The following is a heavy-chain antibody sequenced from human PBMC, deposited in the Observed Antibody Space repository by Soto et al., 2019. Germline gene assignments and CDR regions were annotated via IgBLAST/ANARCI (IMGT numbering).Heavy chain of an antibody. CDR2: IIPIIGPA. CDR1: GGTFTYYG. V-gene: IGHV1-69*01. CDR3: ARKLVNTRASPPRREPCGKTDP. J-gene: IGHJ5*02. D-gene: IGHD1-26*01. Sequence: QVQLVQSVAEVKRPGSSVKLSCKASGGTFTYYGIRWVRQAPGQGLEWIGGIIPIIGPATYTQKFQGRLKIRAEQSISTTYKEFSTLGSENVTLSDIARKLVNTRASPPRREPCGKTDPCSEG.